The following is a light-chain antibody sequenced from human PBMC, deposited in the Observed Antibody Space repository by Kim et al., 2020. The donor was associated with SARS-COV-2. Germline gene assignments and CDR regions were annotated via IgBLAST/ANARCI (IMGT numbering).Light chain of an antibody. CDR3: SSHTTSSTYV. CDR2: VVS. Sequence: GHSIPIARTGTRSDVGGYNSVSGYQQHPRQAPKLMIYVVSERASGVSNRFSGSQSGNTASLTISGLRAEDEADYYCSSHTTSSTYVFGSGTKVTVL. J-gene: IGLJ1*01. CDR1: RSDVGGYNS. V-gene: IGLV2-14*03.